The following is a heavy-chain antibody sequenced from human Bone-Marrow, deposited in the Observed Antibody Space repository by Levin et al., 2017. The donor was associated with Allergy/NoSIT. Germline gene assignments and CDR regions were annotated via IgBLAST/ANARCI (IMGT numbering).Heavy chain of an antibody. CDR3: ARARESSSFDY. CDR1: GFTFSSYA. V-gene: IGHV3-64*01. Sequence: PGGSLRLSCAASGFTFSSYAMHWVRQAPGKGLEYVSAISSNGGSTYYANSVKGRFTISRDNSKNTLYLQMGSLRAEDMAVYYCARARESSSFDYWGQGTLVTVSS. D-gene: IGHD6-6*01. CDR2: ISSNGGST. J-gene: IGHJ4*02.